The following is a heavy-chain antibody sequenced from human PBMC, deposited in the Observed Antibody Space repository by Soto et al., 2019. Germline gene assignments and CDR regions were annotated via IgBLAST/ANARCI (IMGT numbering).Heavy chain of an antibody. CDR1: GYTFTSYD. D-gene: IGHD6-6*01. Sequence: ASVKVSCKASGYTFTSYDINWVRQATGQGLEWMGWMNPNSGNTGYAQKFQGRVTMTRNTSISTAYMELSSLRSEDTAVYYCASKSRIADRGGVGYWGQGTLVTVSS. CDR3: ASKSRIADRGGVGY. V-gene: IGHV1-8*01. J-gene: IGHJ4*02. CDR2: MNPNSGNT.